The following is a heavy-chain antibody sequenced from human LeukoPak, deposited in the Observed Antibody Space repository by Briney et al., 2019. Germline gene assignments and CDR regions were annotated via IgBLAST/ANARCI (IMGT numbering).Heavy chain of an antibody. D-gene: IGHD5-24*01. CDR2: INPNSGGT. Sequence: ASVKVSCKASGYTFTGYYMHWVRQAPGQGLEWMGWINPNSGGTNYAQKFQGRVTMTRDTSISTAYMELSRLRSDDTAVYYCAAPKRWDKYRAYYMDVWGKGTTVTISS. V-gene: IGHV1-2*02. J-gene: IGHJ6*03. CDR1: GYTFTGYY. CDR3: AAPKRWDKYRAYYMDV.